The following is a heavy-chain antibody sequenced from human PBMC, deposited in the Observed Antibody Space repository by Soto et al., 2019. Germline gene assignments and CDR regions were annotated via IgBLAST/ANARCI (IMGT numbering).Heavy chain of an antibody. Sequence: EESLKISCKGSGYSFTSYWIGWVRQMPGKGLEWMGIIYPGDSDTRYSPSFQGQVTISADKSISTAYLQWSSLKASDTAMYYCARTPVAGKIRGCYYGMDVWGQGTTVTVSS. V-gene: IGHV5-51*01. CDR2: IYPGDSDT. D-gene: IGHD6-19*01. CDR1: GYSFTSYW. CDR3: ARTPVAGKIRGCYYGMDV. J-gene: IGHJ6*02.